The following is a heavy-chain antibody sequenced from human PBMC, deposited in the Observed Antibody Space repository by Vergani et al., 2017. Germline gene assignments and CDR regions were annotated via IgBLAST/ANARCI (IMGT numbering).Heavy chain of an antibody. CDR3: ARDRPLVGATSFDY. Sequence: QVQLVQSGAEVKKPGASVKASCKASGYTFTSYYMHWVRQAPGQGLEWMGRINPSGGSTSYAQKFQGRVTMTRDTSTSTVYMELSSLRAEDTAVYYCARDRPLVGATSFDYWGQGTLVTVSS. CDR2: INPSGGST. CDR1: GYTFTSYY. D-gene: IGHD1-26*01. V-gene: IGHV1-46*01. J-gene: IGHJ4*02.